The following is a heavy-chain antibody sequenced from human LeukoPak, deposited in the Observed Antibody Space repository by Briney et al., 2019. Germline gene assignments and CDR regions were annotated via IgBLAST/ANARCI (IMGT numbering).Heavy chain of an antibody. CDR2: IRFDESNK. CDR1: AFTFSDYG. CDR3: ARLSMGAFDI. J-gene: IGHJ3*02. D-gene: IGHD2/OR15-2a*01. V-gene: IGHV3-30*02. Sequence: GGSLRLSCAASAFTFSDYGMHWVRQAPGKGLEWVAFIRFDESNKYYADSVKGRFTISRDNSKNTLFLQMNSLRAQDTAVYYCARLSMGAFDIWGQGTMVAVSS.